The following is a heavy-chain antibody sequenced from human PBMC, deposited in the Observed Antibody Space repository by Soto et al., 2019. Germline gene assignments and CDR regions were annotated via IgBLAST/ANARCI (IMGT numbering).Heavy chain of an antibody. CDR3: AKDPQDSSGYPSPVFDY. CDR2: ISYDGSNK. V-gene: IGHV3-30*18. D-gene: IGHD3-22*01. CDR1: GFTFSSYG. Sequence: GGSLRLSCAASGFTFSSYGMHWVRQAPGKGLEWVAVISYDGSNKYYADSVKGRFTISRDNSKNTLYLQMNSLRAEDTAVYYCAKDPQDSSGYPSPVFDYWGQGTLVTVSS. J-gene: IGHJ4*02.